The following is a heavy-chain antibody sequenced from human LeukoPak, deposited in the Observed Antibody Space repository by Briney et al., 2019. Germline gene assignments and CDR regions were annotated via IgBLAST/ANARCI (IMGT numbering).Heavy chain of an antibody. J-gene: IGHJ4*02. D-gene: IGHD6-19*01. Sequence: SETLSLTCTVSGGSISSGSYYWRWIRQPAGTGLEWIGRIYTSGSTNYNPSLKSRVTISVDTSKNQFSLKLSSVTAADTAVYYCAISWTYSSGGDYFDYWGQGTLVTVSS. CDR3: AISWTYSSGGDYFDY. CDR1: GGSISSGSYY. V-gene: IGHV4-61*02. CDR2: IYTSGST.